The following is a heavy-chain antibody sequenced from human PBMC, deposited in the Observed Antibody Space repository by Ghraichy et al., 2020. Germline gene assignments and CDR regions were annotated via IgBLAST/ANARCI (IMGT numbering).Heavy chain of an antibody. CDR3: ARSTRGRGVIRLPFDY. CDR2: IYYSGST. CDR1: GGSISSYY. Sequence: SETLSLTCTVSGGSISSYYWSWIRQPPGKGLEWIGYIYYSGSTNYNPSLKSRVTISVDTSKNQFSLKLSSVTAADTAVYYCARSTRGRGVIRLPFDYWGQGTLVTVSS. J-gene: IGHJ4*02. D-gene: IGHD3-10*01. V-gene: IGHV4-59*08.